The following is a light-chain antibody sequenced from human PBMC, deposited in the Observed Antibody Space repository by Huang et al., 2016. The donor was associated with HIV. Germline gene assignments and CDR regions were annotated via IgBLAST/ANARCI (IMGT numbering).Light chain of an antibody. Sequence: EIVLIQSPEILSLSPGDRGTLSCRASQNVTNDYLAWYQQKSGQAPGLLIYGASGRAPGVPVRFGGSGSGTEFILTIDRLEPEDFASYFCQQYTASPWTFGPGTKLEVK. CDR1: QNVTNDY. V-gene: IGKV3-20*01. CDR2: GAS. CDR3: QQYTASPWT. J-gene: IGKJ1*01.